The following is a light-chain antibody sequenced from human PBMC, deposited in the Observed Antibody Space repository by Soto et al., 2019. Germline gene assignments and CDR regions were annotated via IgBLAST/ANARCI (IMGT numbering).Light chain of an antibody. CDR3: QKYNSAPWT. J-gene: IGKJ1*01. Sequence: DIQMTQSPSSLSASVGDRVTITCRASQGISKYLAWYQQKPGKVPKLLIYAASTLQSGVPSRFSGSGSGTDFTLTISSLQPEDVATYYCQKYNSAPWTFGQGPKVEIK. V-gene: IGKV1-27*01. CDR1: QGISKY. CDR2: AAS.